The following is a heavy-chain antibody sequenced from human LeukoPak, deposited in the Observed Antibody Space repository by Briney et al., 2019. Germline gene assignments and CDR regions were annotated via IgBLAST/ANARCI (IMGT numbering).Heavy chain of an antibody. CDR2: ISGSGGSA. CDR3: AKAPPADYRYYYGMDV. J-gene: IGHJ6*02. CDR1: GFTFSSYA. Sequence: GGSLRLSCAASGFTFSSYAVSWVRQAPGKGLEWVSAISGSGGSAYYADSVKGRFTISRDNSKGALYLQMSNLRAEDTAVYYCAKAPPADYRYYYGMDVWGQGTTVTVSS. V-gene: IGHV3-23*01.